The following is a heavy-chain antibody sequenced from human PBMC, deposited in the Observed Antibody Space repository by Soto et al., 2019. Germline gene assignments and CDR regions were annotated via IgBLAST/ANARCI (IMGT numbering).Heavy chain of an antibody. V-gene: IGHV3-23*01. CDR2: IVGSGGST. CDR1: GFTLSNNA. D-gene: IGHD2-2*03. Sequence: EVQLLESGGDLVQPGGSLRLSCAASGFTLSNNAMSWVRQAPGKGLEWVSAIVGSGGSTYYADSVKGRFTISRDNSKNTMYLQMNSLRADDTSVYYCAKYFGYCSSTSCLSLYYFDYWGHGTLVTVSS. J-gene: IGHJ4*01. CDR3: AKYFGYCSSTSCLSLYYFDY.